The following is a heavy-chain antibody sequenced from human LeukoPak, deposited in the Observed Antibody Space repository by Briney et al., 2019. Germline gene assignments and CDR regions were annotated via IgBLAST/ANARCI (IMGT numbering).Heavy chain of an antibody. Sequence: GGSLRLSCAASGFTVSSNYINWVRQAPGKGLEWVSLIYSGGTTYYADSVKGRFTISRDNSKNTVHLQMNNLRAEDTTIYYCATTLHIVVVTWHAFDIWGQGTMVTVSS. D-gene: IGHD2-21*02. V-gene: IGHV3-53*01. CDR3: ATTLHIVVVTWHAFDI. CDR2: IYSGGTT. CDR1: GFTVSSNY. J-gene: IGHJ3*02.